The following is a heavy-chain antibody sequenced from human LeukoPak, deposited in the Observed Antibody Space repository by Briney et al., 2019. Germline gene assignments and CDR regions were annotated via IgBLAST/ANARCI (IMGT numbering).Heavy chain of an antibody. V-gene: IGHV3-21*01. CDR1: GFTFNTYS. J-gene: IGHJ4*02. D-gene: IGHD2-15*01. CDR3: ARNPQRYCSGDRCHGEEYYFDY. CDR2: ISSTSTYI. Sequence: NPGGSLRLSCAASGFTFNTYSMKWVRQAPGKGLEWVSSISSTSTYIYYADSMKGRFTISRDNAKNSLFLQMNSLRAEDTAVYYCARNPQRYCSGDRCHGEEYYFDYWGQGTLVTVSS.